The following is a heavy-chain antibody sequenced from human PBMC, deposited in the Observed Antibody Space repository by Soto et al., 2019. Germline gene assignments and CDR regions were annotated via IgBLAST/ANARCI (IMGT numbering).Heavy chain of an antibody. V-gene: IGHV4-34*01. CDR3: ARGQEGVVATH. J-gene: IGHJ4*02. CDR2: IKDGGLT. D-gene: IGHD2-15*01. CDR1: GGSLSGYY. Sequence: QVQLQQWGAGLLKPSETLSLTCVVYGGSLSGYYWGWIRQPPGKGLEWIGEIKDGGLTNYSPSLKSRATISVDTPKNQLSLKLQSVTAADTAVYYCARGQEGVVATHWDQGTLVTVSS.